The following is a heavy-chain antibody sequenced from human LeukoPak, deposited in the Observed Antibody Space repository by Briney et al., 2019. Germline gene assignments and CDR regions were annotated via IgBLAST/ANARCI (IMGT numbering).Heavy chain of an antibody. CDR2: IYYSGST. Sequence: SETLSLTCTVSGGSITSSSYYWGWIRQPPGKGLEWIGSIYYSGSTYYNPSLKSRVTISVDTSKNQFSLKLSSVTAADTAVYYCARDDFWTPTYGMDVWGQGTTVTASS. V-gene: IGHV4-39*01. D-gene: IGHD3-3*01. CDR1: GGSITSSSYY. J-gene: IGHJ6*02. CDR3: ARDDFWTPTYGMDV.